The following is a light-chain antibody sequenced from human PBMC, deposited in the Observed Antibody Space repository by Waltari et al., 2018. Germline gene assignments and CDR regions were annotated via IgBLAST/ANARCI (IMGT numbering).Light chain of an antibody. Sequence: QSVLTQPPSMSGAPGQRVTISCTGSSSNIGAGYDVHWYQRLPGAAPQVIIYDNNNRPSGVPDRFSGYKSGTSATLAITGLQAEDEADYYCQSYDTSLNAVFGGGTKLTVL. CDR2: DNN. CDR1: SSNIGAGYD. J-gene: IGLJ2*01. V-gene: IGLV1-40*01. CDR3: QSYDTSLNAV.